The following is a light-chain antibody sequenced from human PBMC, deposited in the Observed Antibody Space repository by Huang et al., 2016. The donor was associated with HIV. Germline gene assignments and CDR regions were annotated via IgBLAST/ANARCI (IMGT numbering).Light chain of an antibody. CDR3: QQYSNSPYT. V-gene: IGKV1-5*01. Sequence: DIQMTQSPSTLSASVGDRVTITCRASQSISSWLAWYQQKPGKAPELLTYDASSLESGVSSSFSGRGSGTEFTLTISSLLPDNFGTYYCQQYSNSPYTFGQGTKLEIK. J-gene: IGKJ2*01. CDR1: QSISSW. CDR2: DAS.